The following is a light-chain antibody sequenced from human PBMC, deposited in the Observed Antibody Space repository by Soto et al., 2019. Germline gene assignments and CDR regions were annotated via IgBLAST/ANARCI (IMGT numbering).Light chain of an antibody. CDR1: QSVSSSY. CDR2: GAS. CDR3: QQFGSPFT. V-gene: IGKV3-20*01. J-gene: IGKJ3*01. Sequence: EIVLTQSPGTLSLSPGERATLSCRASQSVSSSYLAWYQHKPGQAPRLLIYGASTRATGIPDRFSGSGSGTVFSLTISRMEPEDFALYFCQQFGSPFTFGPGTKVDLK.